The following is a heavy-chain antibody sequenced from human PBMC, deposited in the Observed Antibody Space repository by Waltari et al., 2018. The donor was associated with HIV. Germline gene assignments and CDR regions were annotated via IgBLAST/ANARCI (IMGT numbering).Heavy chain of an antibody. V-gene: IGHV3-48*02. CDR1: GFTFSSYH. CDR2: ISDSSSTT. CDR3: ARGGRFGDV. D-gene: IGHD3-16*01. J-gene: IGHJ6*02. Sequence: EMPLVESGGGLVQHGGSLRLSCTASGFTFSSYHMNWVRQAPGKGLEWISYISDSSSTTYYADSVKGRFTISRDNAKNSVYLQMNSLRDEDTAVYYCARGGRFGDVWGQGTTVTVSS.